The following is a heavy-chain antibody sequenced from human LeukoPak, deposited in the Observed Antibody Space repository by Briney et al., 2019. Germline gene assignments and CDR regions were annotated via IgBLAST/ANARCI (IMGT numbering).Heavy chain of an antibody. CDR2: VNTHTGAT. J-gene: IGHJ6*02. CDR1: GYTFTGYY. Sequence: ASVKVSCKASGYTFTGYYMHWVRQAPGQGLEWMGWVNTHTGATNYAQKFQGAVTMTRDTSISTAYMELSRLRSDDTAVYYCARDLRYGDYDYYYGMDVWGQGTTVTVSS. D-gene: IGHD4-17*01. CDR3: ARDLRYGDYDYYYGMDV. V-gene: IGHV1-2*02.